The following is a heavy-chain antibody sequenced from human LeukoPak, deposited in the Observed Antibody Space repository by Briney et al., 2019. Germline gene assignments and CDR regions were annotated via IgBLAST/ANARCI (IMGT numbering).Heavy chain of an antibody. CDR2: ISYDGSNK. CDR1: GFTFSSYA. CDR3: ARAKIAARPVGDY. V-gene: IGHV3-30*04. J-gene: IGHJ4*02. Sequence: GGSLRLSCAASGFTFSSYAMHWVRQAPGKGLEWVAVISYDGSNKYYADSVKGRFTISRDNSKNTLYLQMNSLRAEDTAVYYCARAKIAARPVGDYWGQGTLVTVSS. D-gene: IGHD6-6*01.